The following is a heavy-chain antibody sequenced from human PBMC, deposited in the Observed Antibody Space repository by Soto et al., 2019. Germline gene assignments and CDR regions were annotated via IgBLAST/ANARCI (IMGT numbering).Heavy chain of an antibody. D-gene: IGHD1-7*01. J-gene: IGHJ5*02. V-gene: IGHV3-11*01. CDR1: GLTFSDYQ. CDR3: ATANYNNWFDP. Sequence: QVQLVESGGGLVKPGGSLRLSCAVSGLTFSDYQMSWIRQAPGKGLEWVSYISSRGTTIFYADSVKGRFTISRDNAQNSVYLQMNTLRAEDTAVYYCATANYNNWFDPWGQGTLVTVSS. CDR2: ISSRGTTI.